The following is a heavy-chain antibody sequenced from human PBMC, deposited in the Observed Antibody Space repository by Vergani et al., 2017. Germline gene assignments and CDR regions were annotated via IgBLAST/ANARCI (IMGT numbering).Heavy chain of an antibody. D-gene: IGHD1-26*01. V-gene: IGHV3-30*02. CDR2: IRSDGGSE. CDR1: GFIFNYYG. J-gene: IGHJ4*02. Sequence: QVPLVESGGGVVQPGGSLRLSCAASGFIFNYYGINWVRQAPGKGLEWVSFIRSDGGSEMYADSVRGRFTISGDNSKNTVSLEMLSLRTEDTAVYYCAKGHSGQIGSPHDYYCDYWGQGTLVTVSS. CDR3: AKGHSGQIGSPHDYYCDY.